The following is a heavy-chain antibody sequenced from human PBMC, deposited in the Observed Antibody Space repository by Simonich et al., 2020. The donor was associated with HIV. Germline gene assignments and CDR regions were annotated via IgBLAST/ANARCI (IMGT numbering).Heavy chain of an antibody. CDR3: ARRDRELILYFDY. CDR1: GGSFSGYY. Sequence: QVQLQQWGAGLLKPSETLSLTCAVYGGSFSGYYWSWIRQPPGKGLEWSGEINHSGNTNYKSSLNSRATISVDKSKNQFSLKLSSVTAADTAIYYCARRDRELILYFDYWGQGNLVTVSS. J-gene: IGHJ4*02. D-gene: IGHD3-3*01. V-gene: IGHV4-34*01. CDR2: INHSGNT.